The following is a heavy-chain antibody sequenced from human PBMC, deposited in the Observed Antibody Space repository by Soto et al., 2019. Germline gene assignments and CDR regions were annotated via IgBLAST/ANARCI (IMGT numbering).Heavy chain of an antibody. D-gene: IGHD3-3*01. CDR1: GFTFSSYA. CDR3: ARDLADFWSGDTRTDY. V-gene: IGHV3-21*04. CDR2: ISSSGSTI. Sequence: GGSLRLSCAASGFTFSSYAMSWVRQAPGKGLEWVSAISSSGSTIYYADSVKGRFTISRDNAKNSLYLQMNSLRAEDTAVYYCARDLADFWSGDTRTDYWGQGTLVTVSS. J-gene: IGHJ4*02.